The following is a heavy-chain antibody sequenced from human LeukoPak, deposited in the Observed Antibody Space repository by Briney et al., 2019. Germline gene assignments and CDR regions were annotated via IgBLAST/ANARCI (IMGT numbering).Heavy chain of an antibody. V-gene: IGHV3-23*01. Sequence: GGSLRLSCAASGFTFSNYAMNWVRQAPGKGLEWVSAISGSGGNTYYADSVKGRFTISRDNSKNTLYLQMNSLRAEDTAVYYCARGSLPLVLWGQGTLVTVSS. J-gene: IGHJ4*02. CDR2: ISGSGGNT. CDR1: GFTFSNYA. D-gene: IGHD1-26*01. CDR3: ARGSLPLVL.